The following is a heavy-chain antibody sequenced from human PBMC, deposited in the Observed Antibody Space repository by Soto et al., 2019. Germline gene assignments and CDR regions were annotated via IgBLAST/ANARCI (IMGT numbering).Heavy chain of an antibody. CDR2: IYTSASI. D-gene: IGHD6-19*01. Sequence: SETLSLTCSVSGADINTYSWTWIRQPAGKGLEWIGRIYTSASINYNPSLKGRVTLSVDTSTNQVSLRLASVTAADTAIYYCARDREAGYNFYYGMDVWGQGTTVTVS. CDR1: GADINTYS. CDR3: ARDREAGYNFYYGMDV. V-gene: IGHV4-4*07. J-gene: IGHJ6*02.